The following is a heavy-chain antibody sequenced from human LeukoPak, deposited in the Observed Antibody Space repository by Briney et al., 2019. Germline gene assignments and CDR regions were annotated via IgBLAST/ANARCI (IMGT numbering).Heavy chain of an antibody. V-gene: IGHV1-2*02. CDR3: ARSGSTGYSLDY. CDR1: GYSFTGYF. CDR2: IDPNSGDT. Sequence: GASVKVSCKASGYSFTGYFIHWVRQAPGQGLEWMGCIDPNSGDTKYAQKFQGRVSMPRDTSTRTAYMEPSRLGSDDTAVYFCARSGSTGYSLDYWGQGTLVTVSS. D-gene: IGHD3-22*01. J-gene: IGHJ4*02.